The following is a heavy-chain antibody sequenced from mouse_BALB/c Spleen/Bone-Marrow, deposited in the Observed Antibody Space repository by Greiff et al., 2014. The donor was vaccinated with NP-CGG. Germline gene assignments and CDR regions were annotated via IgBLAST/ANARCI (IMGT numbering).Heavy chain of an antibody. V-gene: IGHV1-84*02. J-gene: IGHJ4*01. CDR2: IYPGSGST. CDR3: ANRGRYAMDY. CDR1: GYTFTDYY. Sequence: LQESGPELVKPGASVKISCKASGYTFTDYYINWVKQKPGQGLEWIGWIYPGSGSTKYNEKFKGKATLTVDTSSSTAYMQLSSLTSEDTAVYFCANRGRYAMDYWGQGTSVTVSS.